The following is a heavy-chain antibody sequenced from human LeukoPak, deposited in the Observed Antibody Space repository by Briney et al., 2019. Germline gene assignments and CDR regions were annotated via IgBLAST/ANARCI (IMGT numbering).Heavy chain of an antibody. Sequence: SETLSLTCTVSGGSISSSSYYWGWIRQPPGKGLEWIGSIYYSGSTYYNPSLKSRVTISVDTSKNQFSLKLSSVTAADTAVYYCARHSCSSTSCYSYLYQVASQPYYMDVWGKGTTVTVSS. D-gene: IGHD2-2*01. V-gene: IGHV4-39*01. CDR2: IYYSGST. CDR3: ARHSCSSTSCYSYLYQVASQPYYMDV. CDR1: GGSISSSSYY. J-gene: IGHJ6*03.